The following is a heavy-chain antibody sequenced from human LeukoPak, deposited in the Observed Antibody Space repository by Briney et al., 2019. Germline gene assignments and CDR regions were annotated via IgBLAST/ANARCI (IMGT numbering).Heavy chain of an antibody. D-gene: IGHD6-13*01. CDR3: GRTIAQYSNSWLYYFYGLDV. CDR1: GFTFGGYA. J-gene: IGHJ6*02. CDR2: ISGGSEDS. Sequence: PGGSLRLSCTASGFTFGGYAMTWVRQAPGKGLEWVSSISGGSEDSYYADLVKGRFTISRDNSRSTLYLQMNSLRADDTAVYYCGRTIAQYSNSWLYYFYGLDVWGQGTTVTVSS. V-gene: IGHV3-23*01.